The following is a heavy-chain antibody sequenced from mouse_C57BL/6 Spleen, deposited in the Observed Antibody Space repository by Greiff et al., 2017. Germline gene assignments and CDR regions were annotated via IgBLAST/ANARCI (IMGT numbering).Heavy chain of an antibody. Sequence: EVQLQQSGAELVKPGASVKLSCTASGFNIKDYYMHWVKQRTEQGLEWIGRIDPEDGEPKYAPKFQGKAIITADTSSNSAYLQLRSLTSEDTAVYYCARGTVVAEGNYFDYWGQGTTLTVSS. D-gene: IGHD1-1*01. J-gene: IGHJ2*01. CDR3: ARGTVVAEGNYFDY. CDR2: IDPEDGEP. CDR1: GFNIKDYY. V-gene: IGHV14-2*01.